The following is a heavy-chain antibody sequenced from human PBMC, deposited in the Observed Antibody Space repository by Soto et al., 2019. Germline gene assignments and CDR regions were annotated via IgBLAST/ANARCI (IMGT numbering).Heavy chain of an antibody. D-gene: IGHD3-10*01. V-gene: IGHV3-21*01. CDR3: ARDLTMVRGMDV. Sequence: PGGSLRLSCAASGFTFSSYSMNWVRQAPGRGLEWVSSISHSSNYIYYADSVKGRFTISRDNAKNSLYLQMNSLRAEDTAVYYCARDLTMVRGMDVWGQGTTVTVSS. CDR1: GFTFSSYS. CDR2: ISHSSNYI. J-gene: IGHJ6*02.